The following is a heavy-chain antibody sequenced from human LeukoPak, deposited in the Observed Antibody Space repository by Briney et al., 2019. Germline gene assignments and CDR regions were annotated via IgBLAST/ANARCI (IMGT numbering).Heavy chain of an antibody. D-gene: IGHD2-15*01. J-gene: IGHJ4*02. CDR1: GFTFRSYW. Sequence: PGGSLRLSCAASGFTFRSYWMTWVRQAPGKGLEWVANIKQDGSEKYYVDSVKGRFTISRDNAKNSLYLQMNSLRAEDTAMYYCARDGGTAGEFDYWGQGTLVTVSS. CDR2: IKQDGSEK. CDR3: ARDGGTAGEFDY. V-gene: IGHV3-7*05.